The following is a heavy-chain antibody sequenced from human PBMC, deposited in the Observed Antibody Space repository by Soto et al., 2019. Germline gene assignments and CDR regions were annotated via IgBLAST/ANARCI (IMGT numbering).Heavy chain of an antibody. D-gene: IGHD3-10*01. CDR1: GGTFNTYA. V-gene: IGHV1-69*19. J-gene: IGHJ4*02. CDR2: ISPMFGAA. Sequence: QVQLVQSGAEMKKPGSSVKVSCQSSGGTFNTYAMNWVRQAPGQGPEWMGDISPMFGAANYAPKFQGRVTSTADESTGTSYMKLSSLTSEATALYFCAREVQVHTPAFVYWGQGSLVTVTS. CDR3: AREVQVHTPAFVY.